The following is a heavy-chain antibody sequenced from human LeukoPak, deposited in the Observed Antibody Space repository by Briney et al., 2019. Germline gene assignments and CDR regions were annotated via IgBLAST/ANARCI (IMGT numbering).Heavy chain of an antibody. D-gene: IGHD3-10*01. CDR3: ARDRYYGSGSYYYYYYGMDV. Sequence: GGSLRLPCAASGFTFSSYWMSWVRQAPGKGLEWVANIKQDGSEKYYVDSVKGRFTISRDNAKNSLYLQMNSLRAEDTAVYYCARDRYYGSGSYYYYYYGMDVWGKGTTVTVSS. J-gene: IGHJ6*04. CDR1: GFTFSSYW. CDR2: IKQDGSEK. V-gene: IGHV3-7*03.